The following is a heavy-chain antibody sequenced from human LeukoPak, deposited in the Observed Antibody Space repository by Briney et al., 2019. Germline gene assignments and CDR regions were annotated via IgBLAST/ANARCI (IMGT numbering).Heavy chain of an antibody. Sequence: GGSLRLSCAASGFTFSSYSMNWVRQAPGKGLEWVSSISSSSSHIYYADSVKGRFTISRDNAKNSLYLQMNSLRAEDTAVYYCARHPDFDYWGQGTLVTVSS. J-gene: IGHJ4*02. CDR1: GFTFSSYS. CDR2: ISSSSSHI. V-gene: IGHV3-21*01. CDR3: ARHPDFDY.